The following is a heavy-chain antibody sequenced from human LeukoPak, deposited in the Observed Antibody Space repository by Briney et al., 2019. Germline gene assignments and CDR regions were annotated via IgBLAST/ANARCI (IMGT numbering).Heavy chain of an antibody. V-gene: IGHV4-61*01. Sequence: SETLSLTCTVSGGSISTSSYYWSWIRQPPGKGLEWIGYIYYSGSTNYNPSLKSRVTISVDTSKNQFSLKLSSVTAADTAVYYCASSHGDGYYYYYMDVWGQGTMVTVSS. CDR2: IYYSGST. CDR1: GGSISTSSYY. D-gene: IGHD4-17*01. J-gene: IGHJ6*03. CDR3: ASSHGDGYYYYYMDV.